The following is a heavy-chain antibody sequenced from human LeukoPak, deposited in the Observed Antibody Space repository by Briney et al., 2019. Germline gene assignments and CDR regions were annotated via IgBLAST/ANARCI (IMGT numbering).Heavy chain of an antibody. CDR1: GITFSSHA. Sequence: PGGSLRLSCAASGITFSSHAMSWVRQAPGKGLERVSVISGSGGSTDYADSVKGRFTISRDNSKNTLYLQMNSLRADDTAVYYCAKDWGRYSSSWYYFDYWGQGTLVTVSS. V-gene: IGHV3-23*01. D-gene: IGHD6-13*01. CDR3: AKDWGRYSSSWYYFDY. CDR2: ISGSGGST. J-gene: IGHJ4*02.